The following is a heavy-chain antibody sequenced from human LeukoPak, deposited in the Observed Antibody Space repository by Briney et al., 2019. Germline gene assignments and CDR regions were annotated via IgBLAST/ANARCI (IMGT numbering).Heavy chain of an antibody. CDR1: GGSISSGDYY. J-gene: IGHJ2*01. Sequence: SETLSLTCTVSGGSISSGDYYWSWIRQPPGKGLEWIGYIYYSGSTYYNPSLKSRVTISVDTSKNQFSLKLSSVTAADTAVYYCARAAPGRRTRDYRYFDLWGRGTLVTVSS. CDR2: IYYSGST. D-gene: IGHD3-10*01. CDR3: ARAAPGRRTRDYRYFDL. V-gene: IGHV4-30-4*08.